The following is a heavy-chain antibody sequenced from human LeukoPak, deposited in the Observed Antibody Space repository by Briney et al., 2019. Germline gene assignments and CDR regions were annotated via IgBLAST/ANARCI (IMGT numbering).Heavy chain of an antibody. Sequence: GGSLRLSCAVSGFTVSGNYMSWVRQAPGKGLEWVSGINWNGGSTGYADSVKGRFTISRDNAKNSLYLQMNSLRAEDTALYYCARGFSSSWFDPWGQGTLVTVSS. V-gene: IGHV3-20*04. CDR3: ARGFSSSWFDP. J-gene: IGHJ5*02. CDR2: INWNGGST. CDR1: GFTVSGNY. D-gene: IGHD6-13*01.